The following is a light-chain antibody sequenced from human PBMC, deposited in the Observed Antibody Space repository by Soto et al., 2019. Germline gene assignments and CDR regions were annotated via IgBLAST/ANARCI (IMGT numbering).Light chain of an antibody. V-gene: IGKV3-15*01. J-gene: IGKJ2*01. CDR3: QQYNSWYT. CDR1: QSVSSK. Sequence: EIVMTQSPATLSVSPGERATLSCRASQSVSSKLAWYQQKPGQAPRRLIYGASTMATGIPARFSGSGSGTEFTLTISSLQSEDFAVYYCQQYNSWYTFGQGTKLEIK. CDR2: GAS.